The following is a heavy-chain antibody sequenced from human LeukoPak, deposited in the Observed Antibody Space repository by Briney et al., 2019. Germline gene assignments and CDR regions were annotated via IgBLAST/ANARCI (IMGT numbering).Heavy chain of an antibody. V-gene: IGHV3-30*04. J-gene: IGHJ4*02. CDR3: ARIKPYYYDSSGYPY. D-gene: IGHD3-22*01. CDR1: GFTFSSYA. CDR2: ISYDGSNK. Sequence: GGSLRLSCAASGFTFSSYAMHWVRQAPGKGLEWVAVISYDGSNKYYADSVKGRFTISRDNSKNTLYLQMNSLRAEDTAVYYCARIKPYYYDSSGYPYWGQGTLVTVSS.